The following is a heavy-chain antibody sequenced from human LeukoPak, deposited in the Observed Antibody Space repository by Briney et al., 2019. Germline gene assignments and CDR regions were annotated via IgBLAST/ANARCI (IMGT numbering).Heavy chain of an antibody. Sequence: PGRSLRLSCAASGFTFSTYGMHWVRQAPGKGLEWVAVIPYDGSNEYYADSVEGRFTISRDDSKNTLYLQMSSLRAEDTAVYYCAKEFNRGLPDYWGQGTLVTVPS. CDR2: IPYDGSNE. D-gene: IGHD2-21*01. J-gene: IGHJ4*02. V-gene: IGHV3-30*18. CDR3: AKEFNRGLPDY. CDR1: GFTFSTYG.